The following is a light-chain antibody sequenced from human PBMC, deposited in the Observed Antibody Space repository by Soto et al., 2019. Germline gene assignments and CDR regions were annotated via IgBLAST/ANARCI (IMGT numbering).Light chain of an antibody. Sequence: QSVLTQSPSASGTPGQRVTISCSGSSSNIGSNTVNWYQQLPRTAPKLLISSSDQRPSGVPDRFSGSKSGTSASLAISGLQFEDEADYYCASWDDSLNGWVFGGGTKLTVL. CDR2: SSD. V-gene: IGLV1-44*01. J-gene: IGLJ3*02. CDR1: SSNIGSNT. CDR3: ASWDDSLNGWV.